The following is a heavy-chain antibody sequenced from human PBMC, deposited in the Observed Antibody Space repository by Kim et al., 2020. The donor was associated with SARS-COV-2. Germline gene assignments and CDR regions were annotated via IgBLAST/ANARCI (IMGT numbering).Heavy chain of an antibody. D-gene: IGHD3-9*01. V-gene: IGHV1-18*01. CDR3: ARTMHYDILTGYSERDAFDI. Sequence: ASVKVSFKASGYTFTSYGISWVRQAPGQGLEWMGWISAYNGNTNYAQKLQGRVTMTTDTSTSTAYMELRSLRSDDTAVYYCARTMHYDILTGYSERDAFDIWGQGTMVTVSS. CDR2: ISAYNGNT. J-gene: IGHJ3*02. CDR1: GYTFTSYG.